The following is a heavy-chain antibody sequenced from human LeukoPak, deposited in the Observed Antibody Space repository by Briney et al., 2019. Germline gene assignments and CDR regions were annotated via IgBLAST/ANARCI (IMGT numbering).Heavy chain of an antibody. CDR1: GFTFTNYG. J-gene: IGHJ6*02. D-gene: IGHD3-22*01. Sequence: GGSLRLSCSASGFTFTNYGMSWVRQAPGKGLEWVSYISTTGSTVYYADSVEGRFTMSRDNAKNLLYLQMNSLRAEDAAVYYCAKDFPHYYESSHGMDAWGQGTTVTVSS. CDR3: AKDFPHYYESSHGMDA. CDR2: ISTTGSTV. V-gene: IGHV3-48*04.